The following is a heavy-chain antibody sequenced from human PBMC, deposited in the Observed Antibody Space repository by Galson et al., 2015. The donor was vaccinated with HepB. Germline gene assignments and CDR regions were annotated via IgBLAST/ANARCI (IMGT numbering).Heavy chain of an antibody. J-gene: IGHJ4*02. CDR1: GFSVYSNY. D-gene: IGHD1-26*01. V-gene: IGHV3-53*01. CDR3: AGALASGSFYDFES. CDR2: IYSSGST. Sequence: SLRLSCAASGFSVYSNYMRWVRQAPGKGLEWVSVIYSSGSTFYADSVKGRFTISRDSSKNTLYLQLNSLRAEDTAVYYCAGALASGSFYDFESWGQGTLVTVSS.